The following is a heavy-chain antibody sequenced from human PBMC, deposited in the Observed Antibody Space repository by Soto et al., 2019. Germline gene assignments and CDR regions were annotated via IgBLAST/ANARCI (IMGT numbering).Heavy chain of an antibody. D-gene: IGHD3-22*01. Sequence: PGGSLRLSCAASGFIFSSYAMSWVRQAPGKGLEWVSLMSSGGSTFYADSVKGRFIVSRDSPKNTLYLQMDSLRAEDTAVYYCAREAIIVIAAPEYYFDYWGQGTLVTVSS. CDR2: MSSGGST. J-gene: IGHJ4*02. V-gene: IGHV3-23*01. CDR1: GFIFSSYA. CDR3: AREAIIVIAAPEYYFDY.